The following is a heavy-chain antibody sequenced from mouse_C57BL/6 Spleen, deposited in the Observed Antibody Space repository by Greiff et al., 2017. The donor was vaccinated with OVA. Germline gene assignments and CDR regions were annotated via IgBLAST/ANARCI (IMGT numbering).Heavy chain of an antibody. V-gene: IGHV1-64*01. Sequence: VQLQQPGAELVKPGASVKLSCKASGYTFTSYWMHWVKQRPGQGLEWIGMIHPNSGSTNYNEKFKSKATLTVDKSSSTAYMQLSSLTSEDSAVYYCAAITTVVEDYFDYWGQGTTLTVSS. CDR3: AAITTVVEDYFDY. CDR1: GYTFTSYW. J-gene: IGHJ2*01. D-gene: IGHD1-1*01. CDR2: IHPNSGST.